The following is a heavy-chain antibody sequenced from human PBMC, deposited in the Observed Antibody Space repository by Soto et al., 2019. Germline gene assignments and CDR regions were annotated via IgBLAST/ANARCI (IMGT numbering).Heavy chain of an antibody. D-gene: IGHD3-22*01. CDR1: GYSFAGYW. V-gene: IGHV5-10-1*01. CDR2: IDPSDSQT. J-gene: IGHJ4*02. CDR3: ARQIYDSDTGPNFQYYFDS. Sequence: GESLKISCKGPGYSFAGYWITWVRQKPGKGLEWMGRIDPSDSQTYYSPSFRGHVTISVTKSITTVFLQWSSLRASDTAMYYCARQIYDSDTGPNFQYYFDSWGQGTPVTVSS.